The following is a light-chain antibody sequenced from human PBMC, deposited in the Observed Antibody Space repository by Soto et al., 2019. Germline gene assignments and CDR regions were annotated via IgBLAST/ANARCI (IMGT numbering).Light chain of an antibody. CDR2: EAS. Sequence: DIQMTQSPSTLSASVGDRVTITCRASQSISSRLAWYQQKPGKAPKLLIYEASTLASGVTSRFSGSGSGTEFTLTISSLQPDDFATYYCQQCNSYPLTFGGGTRVEIK. CDR3: QQCNSYPLT. CDR1: QSISSR. J-gene: IGKJ4*01. V-gene: IGKV1-5*03.